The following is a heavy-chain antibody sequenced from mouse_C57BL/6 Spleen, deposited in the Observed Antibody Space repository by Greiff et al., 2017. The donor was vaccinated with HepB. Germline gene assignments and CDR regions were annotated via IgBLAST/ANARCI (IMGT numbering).Heavy chain of an antibody. J-gene: IGHJ1*03. CDR2: INPNNGGT. D-gene: IGHD1-1*01. CDR3: ARNQYYYYGSSYGWYFDV. Sequence: VQLQQSGPELVKPGASVKMSCKASGYTFTDYNMHWVKQSHGKSLEWIGYINPNNGGTSYNQKFKGKATLTVNKSSSTAYMELRSLTSEDSAVYYCARNQYYYYGSSYGWYFDVWGTGTTVTVSS. V-gene: IGHV1-22*01. CDR1: GYTFTDYN.